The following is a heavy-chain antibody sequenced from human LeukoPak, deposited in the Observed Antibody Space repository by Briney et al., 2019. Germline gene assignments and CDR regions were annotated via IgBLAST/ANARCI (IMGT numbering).Heavy chain of an antibody. CDR3: ARRRQLAIDY. CDR2: IYSSGNT. CDR1: GGSISNYY. D-gene: IGHD6-6*01. V-gene: IGHV4-4*08. J-gene: IGHJ4*02. Sequence: PSETLSLTCTVSGGSISNYYWNWIRQAPGKGLEWIGYIYSSGNTYYNRSLKSRVTISRDASENQFSLKLSSVTAADTAVYYCARRRQLAIDYWGQETLVTVAS.